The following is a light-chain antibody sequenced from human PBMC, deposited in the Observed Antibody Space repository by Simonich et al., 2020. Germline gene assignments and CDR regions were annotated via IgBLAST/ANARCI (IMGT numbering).Light chain of an antibody. CDR3: SSYTSSSTWV. Sequence: QSALTQPASVSGSPGQAIPISCTGTSSGVGSYNLVSWYQQHPGKAPKLMIYEGSKRPAGVSNRFSGSKSGNTASLTISGLQAEDEADYYCSSYTSSSTWVFGGGTKLTVL. CDR2: EGS. V-gene: IGLV2-14*02. CDR1: SSGVGSYNL. J-gene: IGLJ3*02.